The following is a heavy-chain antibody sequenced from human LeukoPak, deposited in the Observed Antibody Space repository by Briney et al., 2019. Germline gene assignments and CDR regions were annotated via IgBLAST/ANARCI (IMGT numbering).Heavy chain of an antibody. D-gene: IGHD2-2*01. CDR3: AKDPLVPAAGYGTDV. J-gene: IGHJ6*02. Sequence: GGSLRLSCAASGFTFSSYAMGWVRQAPGKGLEWVSAISGSGGSTYYADSVKGRFTISRDNSKNTLYLQMNSLRAEDTAVYYCAKDPLVPAAGYGTDVWGQGTTVTVSS. CDR1: GFTFSSYA. V-gene: IGHV3-23*01. CDR2: ISGSGGST.